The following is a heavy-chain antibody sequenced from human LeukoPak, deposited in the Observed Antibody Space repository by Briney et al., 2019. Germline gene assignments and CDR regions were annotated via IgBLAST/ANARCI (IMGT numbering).Heavy chain of an antibody. CDR1: GGSISSSSYY. Sequence: SETLSLTCTVSGGSISSSSYYWSWIRQPPGKGLEWIGEINHSGSTNYNPSLKSRVTISVDTSKNQFSLKLSSVTAEDTAVYYCARAGGSYAYYFDYWGQGTLVTVSS. D-gene: IGHD1-26*01. J-gene: IGHJ4*02. CDR3: ARAGGSYAYYFDY. CDR2: INHSGST. V-gene: IGHV4-39*07.